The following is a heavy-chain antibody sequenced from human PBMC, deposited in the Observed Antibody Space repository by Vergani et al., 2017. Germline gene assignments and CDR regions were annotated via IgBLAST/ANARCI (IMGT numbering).Heavy chain of an antibody. J-gene: IGHJ3*02. CDR1: GFTFSSFW. CDR3: AREGFGAEVRSDAFDI. D-gene: IGHD1-14*01. V-gene: IGHV3-7*03. CDR2: IKQDGSEK. Sequence: EVQLVESGGGLVQPGGSLRLSCAASGFTFSSFWMSWVRQAPGMGLEWVANIKQDGSEKYYVDSVKGRFTNSRENAKNSLFLQMNSLRAEDTAVYYCAREGFGAEVRSDAFDIWGQGTMVTVSS.